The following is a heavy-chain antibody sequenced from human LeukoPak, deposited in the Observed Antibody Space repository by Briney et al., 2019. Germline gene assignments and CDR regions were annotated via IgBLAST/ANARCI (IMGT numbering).Heavy chain of an antibody. CDR2: INPNNGGT. CDR1: GYTFTDYY. D-gene: IGHD1-26*01. V-gene: IGHV1-2*06. Sequence: ASVKVSCKASGYTFTDYYMHWVRQAPGQGLEWMGRINPNNGGTNYAQKFQGRVTMTRDTSISTAYMELSSLRSEDTAVYYCARLGGELLPFDYWGQGTLVTVSS. J-gene: IGHJ4*02. CDR3: ARLGGELLPFDY.